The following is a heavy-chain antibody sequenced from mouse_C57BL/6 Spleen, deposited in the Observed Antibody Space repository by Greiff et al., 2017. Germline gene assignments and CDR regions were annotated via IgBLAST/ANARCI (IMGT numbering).Heavy chain of an antibody. CDR1: GFTFSSYA. Sequence: EVKLVESGGGLVKPGGSLKLSCAASGFTFSSYAMSWVRQTPEKRLEWVATISDGGSYTYYPDNVKGRFTISRDNAKNNLYLQMSHLKSEDTAVYYCARDRLDDAMDYWGQGTSVTVSS. CDR2: ISDGGSYT. D-gene: IGHD4-1*01. J-gene: IGHJ4*01. CDR3: ARDRLDDAMDY. V-gene: IGHV5-4*01.